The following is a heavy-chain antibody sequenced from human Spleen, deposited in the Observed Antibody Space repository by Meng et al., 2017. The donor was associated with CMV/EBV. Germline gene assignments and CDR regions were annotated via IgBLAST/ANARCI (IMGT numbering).Heavy chain of an antibody. D-gene: IGHD3-22*01. CDR1: DGSISSGGFH. Sequence: SDGSISSGGFHWTWIRPHPGKGLEWIGYIYYNGNTYYNPSLESRVTISVDTSKNQFSLKLSSVTAADTAVYYCARDRLYYDSRWFDPWGQGTLVTVSS. CDR3: ARDRLYYDSRWFDP. CDR2: IYYNGNT. J-gene: IGHJ5*02. V-gene: IGHV4-31*02.